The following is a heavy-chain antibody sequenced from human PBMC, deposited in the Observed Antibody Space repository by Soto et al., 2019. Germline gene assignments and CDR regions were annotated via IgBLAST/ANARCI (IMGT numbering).Heavy chain of an antibody. J-gene: IGHJ4*02. Sequence: QVQLQESGPGLVKPSETLSLTCTVSGGSITSYYWSWVRQPPGKGLEWIGYIYYSGSNNYNPSPKSRVTISVDTSKNQCSLKLSSVTAADTAVDYCARIYGDYDNYFDYWGQGTLVTVSS. D-gene: IGHD4-17*01. V-gene: IGHV4-59*01. CDR1: GGSITSYY. CDR2: IYYSGSN. CDR3: ARIYGDYDNYFDY.